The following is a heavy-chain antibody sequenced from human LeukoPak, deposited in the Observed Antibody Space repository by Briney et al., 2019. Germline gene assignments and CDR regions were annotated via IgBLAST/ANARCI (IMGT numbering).Heavy chain of an antibody. CDR2: MSSSSSFI. Sequence: GGSLRLSCAASGFTFSSYNMNWVRQAPGKGLEWVSYMSSSSSFIYYTDSVKGRFNISRDNAKNSLYLQMNSLRVEDTAVYYCAGDLLSSSAEDYWGQGTLVTVSS. D-gene: IGHD6-6*01. CDR1: GFTFSSYN. V-gene: IGHV3-21*05. J-gene: IGHJ4*02. CDR3: AGDLLSSSAEDY.